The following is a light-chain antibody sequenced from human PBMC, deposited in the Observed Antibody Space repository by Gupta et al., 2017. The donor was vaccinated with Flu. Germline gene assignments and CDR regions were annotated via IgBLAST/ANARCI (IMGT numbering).Light chain of an antibody. CDR2: GNN. Sequence: QFVLTQPPSVTGAPGQRVTISCSGSTSNRGAGYDVHWYQQVPGRAPKRLIFGNNNRPSGVADRFSGSKSGTSASLAITGLQAEDEDDYYCQSYDNSLSGSKVFGGGTKLTVL. J-gene: IGLJ3*02. CDR3: QSYDNSLSGSKV. V-gene: IGLV1-40*01. CDR1: TSNRGAGYD.